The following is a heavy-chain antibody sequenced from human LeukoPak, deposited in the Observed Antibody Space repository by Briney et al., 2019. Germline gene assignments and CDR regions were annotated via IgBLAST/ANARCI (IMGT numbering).Heavy chain of an antibody. CDR3: ARDPSYCGGDCYGE. CDR1: GYTFTSYG. J-gene: IGHJ4*02. Sequence: ASVKVSCKASGYTFTSYGISWVRQAPGQGLEWMGGIIPIFGTANYAQKFQGRVTITTDESTSTAYMELSSLRSEDTAVYYCARDPSYCGGDCYGEWGQGTLVTVSS. CDR2: IIPIFGTA. V-gene: IGHV1-69*05. D-gene: IGHD2-21*01.